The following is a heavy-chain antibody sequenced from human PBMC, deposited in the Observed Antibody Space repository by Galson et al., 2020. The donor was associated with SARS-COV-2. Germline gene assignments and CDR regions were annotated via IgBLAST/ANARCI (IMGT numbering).Heavy chain of an antibody. J-gene: IGHJ3*02. D-gene: IGHD6-19*01. V-gene: IGHV3-30-3*01. CDR3: ARDMNGMAGAFDI. CDR2: ISYDGINK. CDR1: GFSFSNYA. Sequence: GGSLRLSCAASGFSFSNYAIHWVRQAPGKGLEWVAVISYDGINKYYSDSVMGRLTLSRDNSKNTVFLIMNSLRPEDTAVYHCARDMNGMAGAFDIWGQGTKVTVSS.